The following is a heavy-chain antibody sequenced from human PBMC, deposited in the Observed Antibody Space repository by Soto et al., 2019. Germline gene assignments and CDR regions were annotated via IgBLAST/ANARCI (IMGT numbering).Heavy chain of an antibody. CDR3: ARVHVMVVAGSTFDY. CDR1: GYSISSGYY. J-gene: IGHJ4*01. CDR2: IYHSGTT. V-gene: IGHV4-38-2*01. D-gene: IGHD6-19*01. Sequence: PSETLSLTCAVSGYSISSGYYWGWIRQPPGKGLEWIATIYHSGTTYSNPSLKSRVTISVDTSKNQFSLKLSSVTAADTAMYYCARVHVMVVAGSTFDYWGHGTLVTVPQ.